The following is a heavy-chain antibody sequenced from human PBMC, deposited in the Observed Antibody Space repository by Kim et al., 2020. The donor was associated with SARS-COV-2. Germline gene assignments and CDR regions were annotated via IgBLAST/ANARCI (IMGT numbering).Heavy chain of an antibody. Sequence: CAASGFTFRSYGMSWVRQAPGKGPECVANIRPDGGAQFYVDSVRGRFSISRDNAKSSLYLQMNSLRVEDTALYYCVRSIDYWGQGTLVSVSS. CDR1: GFTFRSYG. J-gene: IGHJ4*02. CDR3: VRSIDY. CDR2: IRPDGGAQ. V-gene: IGHV3-7*03.